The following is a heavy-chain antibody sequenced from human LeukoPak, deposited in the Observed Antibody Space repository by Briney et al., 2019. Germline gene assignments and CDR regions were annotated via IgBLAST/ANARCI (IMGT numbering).Heavy chain of an antibody. V-gene: IGHV3-23*01. Sequence: PGGSLRLSCAASGFTFSNYAMSWVSQAPGKGLEWVSAISGRGGGTYYADSVRGRFTISRDNSKNTLYLQMNSLRAEDTAVYYCARGKGDTGGSFDYWGQGTLVTVSS. CDR2: ISGRGGGT. CDR1: GFTFSNYA. J-gene: IGHJ4*02. D-gene: IGHD3-16*01. CDR3: ARGKGDTGGSFDY.